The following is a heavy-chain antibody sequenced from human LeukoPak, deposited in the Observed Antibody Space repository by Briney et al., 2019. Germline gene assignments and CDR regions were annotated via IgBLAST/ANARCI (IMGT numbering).Heavy chain of an antibody. CDR1: GFTFSSYA. V-gene: IGHV3-23*01. D-gene: IGHD3-22*01. Sequence: PGGSLRLSCAASGFTFSSYAMSWVRQAPGKGLEWVSAISGSGGSTYYADSVKGRFTISRDNAKNSLYLQMNSLRAEDTAVYYCARDMGPAMVILDYWGQGTLVTVSS. J-gene: IGHJ4*02. CDR2: ISGSGGST. CDR3: ARDMGPAMVILDY.